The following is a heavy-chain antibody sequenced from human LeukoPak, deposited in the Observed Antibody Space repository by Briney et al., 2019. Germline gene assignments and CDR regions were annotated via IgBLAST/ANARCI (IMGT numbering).Heavy chain of an antibody. Sequence: SETLSLTCTVSGGSISSYYWSWIRQPPGKGLEWIGYIYYSGGTNYNPSFKGRVIISIDTSKNQFSLKLSSVTAADTAVYYCAAESERWLVRSWGQGTLVTVSS. J-gene: IGHJ4*02. V-gene: IGHV4-59*01. D-gene: IGHD6-19*01. CDR1: GGSISSYY. CDR2: IYYSGGT. CDR3: AAESERWLVRS.